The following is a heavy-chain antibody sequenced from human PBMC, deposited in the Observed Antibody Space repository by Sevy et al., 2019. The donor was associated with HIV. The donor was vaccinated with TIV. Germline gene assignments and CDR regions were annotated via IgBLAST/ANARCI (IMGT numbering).Heavy chain of an antibody. CDR2: IKQDRSEK. D-gene: IGHD5-18*01. CDR1: GFTFSSYW. Sequence: GESLKISCAASGFTFSSYWMSWVRQAAGKGLKLVANIKQDRSEKYDVDSVKGRFTISRVNAKNSLYLQMNSLRAEDTAVYYCATVTRGYSYGSVLGDYDYYYYMDVWGKGTTVTVSS. J-gene: IGHJ6*03. CDR3: ATVTRGYSYGSVLGDYDYYYYMDV. V-gene: IGHV3-7*01.